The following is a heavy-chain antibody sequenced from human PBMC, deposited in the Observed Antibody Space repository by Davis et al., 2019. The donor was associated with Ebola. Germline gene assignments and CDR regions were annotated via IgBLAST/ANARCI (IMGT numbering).Heavy chain of an antibody. CDR3: ARVRVTTERWLQSLGY. D-gene: IGHD5-24*01. Sequence: ASVKVSCKASGYTFTSYGINWVRQATGQGPEWMGWMNPNSGNTGYAQKFQGRVTMTRNTSISTAYMELSSLRSEDTAVYYCARVRVTTERWLQSLGYWGQGTLVTVSS. CDR2: MNPNSGNT. V-gene: IGHV1-8*02. CDR1: GYTFTSYG. J-gene: IGHJ4*02.